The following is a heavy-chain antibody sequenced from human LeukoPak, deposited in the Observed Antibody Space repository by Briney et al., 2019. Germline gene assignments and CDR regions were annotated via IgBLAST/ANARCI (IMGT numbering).Heavy chain of an antibody. J-gene: IGHJ4*02. CDR3: ARTLLSSGWCPFDY. CDR2: IYHTGST. Sequence: PSETLSLTCTVSGYSITSGYFWGWIRQPSGKGLEWIGNIYHTGSTWYNPSLKSRVTISLDTSKNQLSLKLSSVTAADTAVSYCARTLLSSGWCPFDYWGQGTLVTVSS. CDR1: GYSITSGYF. D-gene: IGHD6-19*01. V-gene: IGHV4-38-2*02.